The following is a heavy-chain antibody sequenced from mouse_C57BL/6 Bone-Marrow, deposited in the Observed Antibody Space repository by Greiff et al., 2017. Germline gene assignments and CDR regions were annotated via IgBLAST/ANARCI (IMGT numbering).Heavy chain of an antibody. J-gene: IGHJ4*01. D-gene: IGHD1-1*01. CDR1: GFSLTSYG. CDR3: ASRVLRDYAMDY. V-gene: IGHV2-6*01. CDR2: IWGVGST. Sequence: VQLKESGPGLVAPSQSLSITCTVSGFSLTSYGVDWVRQSPGTGLEWLGVIWGVGSTNYNSALKSRLSISKDNSKSQVFLKMNSRQTDDTAMYYCASRVLRDYAMDYWGQGTSVTVSS.